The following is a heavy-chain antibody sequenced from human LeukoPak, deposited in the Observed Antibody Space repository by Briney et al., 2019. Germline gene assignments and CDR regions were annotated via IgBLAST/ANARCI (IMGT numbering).Heavy chain of an antibody. D-gene: IGHD3-10*01. Sequence: GGTLRLSCAASGFTFSSYGMSWVRQAPGKGLEWVSAISGSGGSTYYADSVKGRFTISRDNSKNTLYLQMNSLRAEDTAVYYCARSHMVRGVTVWFDPWGQGTLVTVSS. J-gene: IGHJ5*02. V-gene: IGHV3-23*01. CDR1: GFTFSSYG. CDR2: ISGSGGST. CDR3: ARSHMVRGVTVWFDP.